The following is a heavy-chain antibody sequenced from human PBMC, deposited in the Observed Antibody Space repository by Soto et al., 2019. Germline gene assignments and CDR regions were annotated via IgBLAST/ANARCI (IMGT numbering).Heavy chain of an antibody. CDR1: GDSVSSNSAT. CDR2: TYYRSRWFN. Sequence: SQTLSLTCAISGDSVSSNSATWDWIRQSPSRGLEWLGRTYYRSRWFNDYAGSVKGRITINPDTSNNQFSLQLTSLIPDDTAVYYWARPRGDSWFNFGGREPRVTFS. V-gene: IGHV6-1*01. CDR3: ARPRGDSWFNF. D-gene: IGHD3-10*01. J-gene: IGHJ4*02.